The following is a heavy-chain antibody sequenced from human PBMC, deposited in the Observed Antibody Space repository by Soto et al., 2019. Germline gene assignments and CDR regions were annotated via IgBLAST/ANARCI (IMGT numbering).Heavy chain of an antibody. D-gene: IGHD5-18*01. CDR1: GFIFSNFW. Sequence: GGSLRLSCAASGFIFSNFWMHWVRQAPGKGLLWVSRIYSDGSGAMYADSVKGRFTISRDNAKSTLYLQMNSLRAEDTAVYYCATLNSFGSDYWGRGTLVTVSS. CDR2: IYSDGSGA. V-gene: IGHV3-74*03. CDR3: ATLNSFGSDY. J-gene: IGHJ4*02.